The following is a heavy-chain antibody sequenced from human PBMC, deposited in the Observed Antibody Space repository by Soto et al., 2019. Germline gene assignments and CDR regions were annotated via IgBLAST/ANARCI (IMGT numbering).Heavy chain of an antibody. D-gene: IGHD4-17*01. Sequence: QVQLQESGPGLVKPSETLSLTCTVSGGSISSYYWSWIRQPPGKGLEWIGYIYYSGSTNYNPSLKSPLTISGDTSRHQCSLKLSSVTAADTAVYYCAVGTVTTRFDYWGQGTLVTVSS. CDR3: AVGTVTTRFDY. CDR2: IYYSGST. J-gene: IGHJ4*02. CDR1: GGSISSYY. V-gene: IGHV4-59*01.